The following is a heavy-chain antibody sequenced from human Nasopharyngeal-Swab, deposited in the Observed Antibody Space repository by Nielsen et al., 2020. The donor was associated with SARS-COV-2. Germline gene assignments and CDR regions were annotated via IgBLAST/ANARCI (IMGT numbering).Heavy chain of an antibody. CDR1: GFTFSSYG. CDR3: ARQGLVGATGAFDI. D-gene: IGHD1-26*01. Sequence: GESLKISCAASGFTFSSYGMHWVRQAPGKGLEWVAVIWYDGSNKYYVASVKGRFTISRDNSKNTLYLQMSSLRAEDTAVYYCARQGLVGATGAFDIWGQGTMVTVSS. CDR2: IWYDGSNK. J-gene: IGHJ3*02. V-gene: IGHV3-33*01.